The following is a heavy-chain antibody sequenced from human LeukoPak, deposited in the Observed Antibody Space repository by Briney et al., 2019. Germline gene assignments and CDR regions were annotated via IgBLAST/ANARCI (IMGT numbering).Heavy chain of an antibody. CDR3: ARTWGMDA. CDR1: GFTFSTYA. Sequence: PRGFLRLSCAASGFTFSTYAMYWVRQVPGKGLDGVAVTTNDGSNQYYSNSVKGRFTISRDNSKNTLYLQMDSLTADDTAVYYCARTWGMDAWGQGTTVTVSS. J-gene: IGHJ6*02. CDR2: TTNDGSNQ. V-gene: IGHV3-30-3*01.